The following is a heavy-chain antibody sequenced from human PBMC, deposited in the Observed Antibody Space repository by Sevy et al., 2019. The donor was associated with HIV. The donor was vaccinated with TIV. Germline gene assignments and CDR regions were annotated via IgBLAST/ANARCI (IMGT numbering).Heavy chain of an antibody. Sequence: GGSLRLSCAISGFTVNDKYIIWVRQAPGKGLEWVSVIFSSGSTYYADSAKGRFTISRDNSKNTVDLQMNSVRAEDTAVYYCASLFLSPLSGRSYFAYWGQGTLVTVSS. CDR1: GFTVNDKY. V-gene: IGHV3-66*02. D-gene: IGHD6-19*01. J-gene: IGHJ4*02. CDR3: ASLFLSPLSGRSYFAY. CDR2: IFSSGST.